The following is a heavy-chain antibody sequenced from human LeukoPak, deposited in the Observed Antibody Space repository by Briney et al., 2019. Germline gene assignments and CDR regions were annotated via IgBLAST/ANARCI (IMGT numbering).Heavy chain of an antibody. J-gene: IGHJ4*02. CDR3: ARVLGSSWLGGGYYFDY. D-gene: IGHD6-13*01. Sequence: GGSLRLSCAASGFTFSSYGMHWVRQAPGKGLEWVAVIWYGGSNKYYADSVKGRFTISRDNSKNTLYLQMNSLRAEDTAVYYCARVLGSSWLGGGYYFDYWGQGTLVTVSS. V-gene: IGHV3-33*01. CDR1: GFTFSSYG. CDR2: IWYGGSNK.